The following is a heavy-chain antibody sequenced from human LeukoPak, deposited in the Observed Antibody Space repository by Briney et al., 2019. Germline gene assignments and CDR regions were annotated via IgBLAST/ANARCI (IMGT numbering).Heavy chain of an antibody. D-gene: IGHD3-22*01. Sequence: PGGSLRLSCATSGFTFSSYGIYWVRQAPGKGLEWVAVIWYDEENTYYGDSVKGRFTISRDNSKKTLYLQMNSLRAEDTAVYYCARGSTMMTTWPEFWGQGTLVTVSS. CDR3: ARGSTMMTTWPEF. CDR1: GFTFSSYG. V-gene: IGHV3-33*01. J-gene: IGHJ4*02. CDR2: IWYDEENT.